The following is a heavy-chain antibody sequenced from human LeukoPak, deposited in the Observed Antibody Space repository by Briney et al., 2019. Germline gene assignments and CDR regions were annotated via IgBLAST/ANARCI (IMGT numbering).Heavy chain of an antibody. CDR1: GGSISSGGYY. V-gene: IGHV4-31*03. J-gene: IGHJ3*02. D-gene: IGHD3-10*01. Sequence: SQTLSLTCTVSGGSISSGGYYWSWIRQHPGKGLEWIGYIYYSGSTYYNPSPKSRVTISVDTSKNQFSLKLSSVTAADTAVYYCARDGSGSYYRDAFDIWGQGTMVTVSS. CDR2: IYYSGST. CDR3: ARDGSGSYYRDAFDI.